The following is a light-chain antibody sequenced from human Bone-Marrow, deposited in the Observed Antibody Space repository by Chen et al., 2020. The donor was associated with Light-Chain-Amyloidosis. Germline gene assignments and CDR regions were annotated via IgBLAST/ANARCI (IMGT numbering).Light chain of an antibody. Sequence: IRMTQSPSSLSASTGDRVTITCRASQAISNYLNWYQQKPGKAPDLLIYDASNLEPGVPSRFSGGGSGTHFTFTISSLQPEDIATYYCQQYDTVPRTFGQGTKVEIK. CDR2: DAS. J-gene: IGKJ2*02. V-gene: IGKV1-33*01. CDR3: QQYDTVPRT. CDR1: QAISNY.